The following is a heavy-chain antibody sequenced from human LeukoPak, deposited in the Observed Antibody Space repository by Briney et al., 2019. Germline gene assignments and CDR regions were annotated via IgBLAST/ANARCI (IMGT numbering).Heavy chain of an antibody. CDR1: GFTFDDYA. Sequence: GGSLRLSCAASGFTFDDYAMHWVRQAPGKGLEWVSGISWNSGSIGYADSVKGRFTISRDNAKNSLYLQMNSLRAEDTALYYCAKDIEAVRGSYSYFDYWGQGTLVTVSS. D-gene: IGHD1-26*01. CDR3: AKDIEAVRGSYSYFDY. CDR2: ISWNSGSI. V-gene: IGHV3-9*01. J-gene: IGHJ4*02.